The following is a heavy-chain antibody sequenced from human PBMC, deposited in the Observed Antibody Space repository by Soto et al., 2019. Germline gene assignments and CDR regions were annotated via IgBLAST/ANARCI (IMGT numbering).Heavy chain of an antibody. CDR1: GGSISISIYA. Sequence: XXTLSLPFTVSGGSISISIYAWGFIRQHPGKGLEWIGSIYYSGSTYYNPSLKSRVTISVDTSKNQFSLKLSSVTDADTVVYYCARHNYDFWSGYYDYWGQGTLVTVS. CDR3: ARHNYDFWSGYYDY. D-gene: IGHD3-3*01. J-gene: IGHJ4*02. CDR2: IYYSGST. V-gene: IGHV4-39*01.